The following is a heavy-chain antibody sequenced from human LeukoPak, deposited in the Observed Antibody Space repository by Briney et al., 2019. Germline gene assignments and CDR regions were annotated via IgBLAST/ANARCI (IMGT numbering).Heavy chain of an antibody. V-gene: IGHV3-7*01. CDR1: GFTFSSYW. Sequence: GGSLRLSCAASGFTFSSYWMSWVRQAPGKGLEWVANIKQDGSEKYYVDSVKGRFTISRDNAKNSPYLQMNSLRAEDTAVYYCARQDRLLYYDILTGYSDYFDYWGQGTLVTVSS. CDR3: ARQDRLLYYDILTGYSDYFDY. J-gene: IGHJ4*02. D-gene: IGHD3-9*01. CDR2: IKQDGSEK.